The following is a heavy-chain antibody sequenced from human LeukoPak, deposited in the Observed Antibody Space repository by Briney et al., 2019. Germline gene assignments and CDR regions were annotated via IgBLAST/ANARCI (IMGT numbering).Heavy chain of an antibody. Sequence: ASVKVSRKASGYTFTGYYMHWVRQAPGQGLEWMGWINPNSGGTNYAQKFQGRVTMTRDTSISTAYMELSRLRSDDTAVYYCARVDTAMVTSIDYWGQGTLVTASS. D-gene: IGHD5-18*01. V-gene: IGHV1-2*02. J-gene: IGHJ4*02. CDR3: ARVDTAMVTSIDY. CDR1: GYTFTGYY. CDR2: INPNSGGT.